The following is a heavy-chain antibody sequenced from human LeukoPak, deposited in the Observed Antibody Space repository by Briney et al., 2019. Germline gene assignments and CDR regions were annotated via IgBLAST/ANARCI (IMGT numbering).Heavy chain of an antibody. CDR3: ARVHDFWSGTPLDAFDI. CDR2: ISWNSGSI. V-gene: IGHV3-9*01. Sequence: PGRSLRLSCAASGFTFDDYAMHWVRQAPGKGLEWVSGISWNSGSIGYADSVKGRFTISRDNAKNSLYLQMNSLRAEDTAVYYCARVHDFWSGTPLDAFDIWGQGTMVTVSS. D-gene: IGHD3-3*01. CDR1: GFTFDDYA. J-gene: IGHJ3*02.